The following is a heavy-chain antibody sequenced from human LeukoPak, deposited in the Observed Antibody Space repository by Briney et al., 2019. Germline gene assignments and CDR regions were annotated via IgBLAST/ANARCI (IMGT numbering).Heavy chain of an antibody. CDR1: RFTFSSYW. CDR3: ASTWNYLYFDY. CDR2: IKRDGSEE. V-gene: IGHV3-7*01. Sequence: PGGSLRLSCAGSRFTFSSYWMSWVRQAPGKGLEWVASIKRDGSEEYYVDSVKGRFTISRDNAKNSVYLQMNSLRAEDTAVYYCASTWNYLYFDYWGQGTLVTVSS. D-gene: IGHD1-7*01. J-gene: IGHJ4*02.